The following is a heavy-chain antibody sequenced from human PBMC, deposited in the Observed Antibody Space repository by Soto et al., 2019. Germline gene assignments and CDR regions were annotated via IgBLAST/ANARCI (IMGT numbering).Heavy chain of an antibody. D-gene: IGHD6-13*01. CDR1: GGSISSSNW. Sequence: SETLSLTCAVSGGSISSSNWWSWVRQPPGKGLEWIGEIYHSGSTNYNPSLKSRVTISVDKSKNQFSLKLSSVTAADTAVYYCARGGAAGLTYYYYGMDVWGQGTTVTVSS. V-gene: IGHV4-4*02. CDR2: IYHSGST. J-gene: IGHJ6*02. CDR3: ARGGAAGLTYYYYGMDV.